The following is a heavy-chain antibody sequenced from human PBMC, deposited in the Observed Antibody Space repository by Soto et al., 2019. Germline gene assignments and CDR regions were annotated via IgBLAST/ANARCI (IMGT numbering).Heavy chain of an antibody. J-gene: IGHJ6*02. D-gene: IGHD3-9*01. CDR2: ISYDGSNK. V-gene: IGHV3-30*18. Sequence: GGSLRLSCAASGFTFSSYGMHWVRQAPGKGLEWVAVISYDGSNKYYADSVKGRFTISRDNSKNTLYLQMNSLRAEDTAVYYCAKVDRAAYYYYGMDVWGHGTTVTVSS. CDR3: AKVDRAAYYYYGMDV. CDR1: GFTFSSYG.